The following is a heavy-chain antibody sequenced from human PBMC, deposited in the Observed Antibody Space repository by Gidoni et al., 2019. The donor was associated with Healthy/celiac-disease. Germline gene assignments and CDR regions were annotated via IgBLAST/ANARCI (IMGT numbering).Heavy chain of an antibody. Sequence: EVQLVESGGGLVKPGGSLRLSCAASGFTFSNAWMSWVRQAPGKGLEWVGRIKSKTDGGTTDYAAPVKGRFTISRDDSKNTLYLQMNSLKTEDTAVYYCTTDHYAVPYQLLYYFDYWGQGTLVTVSS. D-gene: IGHD2-2*01. V-gene: IGHV3-15*01. CDR1: GFTFSNAW. CDR3: TTDHYAVPYQLLYYFDY. J-gene: IGHJ4*02. CDR2: IKSKTDGGTT.